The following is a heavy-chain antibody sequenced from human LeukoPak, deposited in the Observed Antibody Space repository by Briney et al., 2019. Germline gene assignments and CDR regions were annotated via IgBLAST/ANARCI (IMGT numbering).Heavy chain of an antibody. V-gene: IGHV3-13*01. Sequence: GGSLRLSCAASGFTFSSYDMHWVRQVPGKGLEWVSGIGTAGDTYYPGSVKGRFTISRENAKNSLYLQMNSLRAGDTAVYYCAKARDDSFFDYWGQGTLVTVSS. CDR1: GFTFSSYD. J-gene: IGHJ4*02. CDR2: IGTAGDT. D-gene: IGHD3-3*01. CDR3: AKARDDSFFDY.